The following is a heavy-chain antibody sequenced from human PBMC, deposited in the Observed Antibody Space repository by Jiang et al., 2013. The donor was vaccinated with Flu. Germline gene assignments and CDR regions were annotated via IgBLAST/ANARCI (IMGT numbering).Heavy chain of an antibody. V-gene: IGHV3-73*01. Sequence: SGFTFSGSAMHWVRQASGKGLEWVGRIRSKANSYATAYAASVKGRFTISRDDSKNTAYLQMNSLKTEDTAVYYCTLSMSQYWGQGTLVTVSS. CDR1: GFTFSGSA. D-gene: IGHD2-8*01. J-gene: IGHJ4*02. CDR2: IRSKANSYAT. CDR3: TLSMSQY.